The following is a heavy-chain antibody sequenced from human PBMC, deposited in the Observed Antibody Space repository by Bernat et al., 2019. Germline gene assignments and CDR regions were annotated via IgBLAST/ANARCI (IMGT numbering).Heavy chain of an antibody. Sequence: QLVESGGDLVQPGGSLRLSCAASKFTVSSNYMSWVRQAPGKGLEWVSVIYSGGSTYYADSVKGRFTISRDNSKNTLYLQMNSLRAEDTAVYYCARDHSSGYPYGMDVWGQGTTVTVSS. V-gene: IGHV3-66*01. J-gene: IGHJ6*02. CDR2: IYSGGST. CDR3: ARDHSSGYPYGMDV. D-gene: IGHD3-22*01. CDR1: KFTVSSNY.